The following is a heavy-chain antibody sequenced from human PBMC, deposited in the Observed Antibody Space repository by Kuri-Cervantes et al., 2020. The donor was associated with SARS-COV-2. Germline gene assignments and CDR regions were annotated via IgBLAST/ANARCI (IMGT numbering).Heavy chain of an antibody. CDR2: IYYTGSA. CDR3: ACLSSGYNDVFDF. D-gene: IGHD3-22*01. V-gene: IGHV4-39*01. CDR1: GGSVSSSSYY. J-gene: IGHJ4*02. Sequence: SETLSLTCTVSGGSVSSSSYYWGWIRQPPGKGLEWIGSIYYTGSAYYNSSLKSRVTISVDTSKNQFSLKLSPVTAADTAVYYCACLSSGYNDVFDFWGQGMLVTVSS.